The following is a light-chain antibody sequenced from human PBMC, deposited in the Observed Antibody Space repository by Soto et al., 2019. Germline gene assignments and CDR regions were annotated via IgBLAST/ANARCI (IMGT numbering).Light chain of an antibody. J-gene: IGKJ4*01. V-gene: IGKV1-39*01. Sequence: DIQVTQSPASLSASVGDRVTITCRTNQNINTYLNWYQQQPGKAPRLLIFGVFTFQSGVPSRFSCSGSGTDFTLTISGLQPEDFATYYCQQNFRPPQVTFGGGTRVERK. CDR3: QQNFRPPQVT. CDR2: GVF. CDR1: QNINTY.